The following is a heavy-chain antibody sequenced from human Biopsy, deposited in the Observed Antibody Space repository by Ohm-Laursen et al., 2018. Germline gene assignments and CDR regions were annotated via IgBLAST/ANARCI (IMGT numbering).Heavy chain of an antibody. CDR2: RIPYFNTI. J-gene: IGHJ3*01. V-gene: IGHV1-69*01. Sequence: GSSVKVSCKASGVTFDTYAFGWARQAPGQGLEWMGGRIPYFNTIYYARNFQDRAVITADRSARTTDMQLSCLRPDDTAVYYCVGGQRGPPIGVTVPGDAFDLWGPGTMVTVSP. CDR3: VGGQRGPPIGVTVPGDAFDL. D-gene: IGHD2/OR15-2a*01. CDR1: GVTFDTYA.